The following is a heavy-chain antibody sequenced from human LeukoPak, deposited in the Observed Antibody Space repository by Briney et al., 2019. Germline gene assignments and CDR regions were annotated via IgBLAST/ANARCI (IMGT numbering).Heavy chain of an antibody. CDR1: GFTVSSNY. CDR3: ATTHGGNSMFGY. D-gene: IGHD4-23*01. Sequence: TGGSLRLSCAASGFTVSSNYMSWVRQAPGKGLEWVSVIYSGGSTYYADSVKGRFTISRDNSKNTLYLQMNSLRAEGTAVYYCATTHGGNSMFGYWGQGTLVTVSS. J-gene: IGHJ4*02. CDR2: IYSGGST. V-gene: IGHV3-53*01.